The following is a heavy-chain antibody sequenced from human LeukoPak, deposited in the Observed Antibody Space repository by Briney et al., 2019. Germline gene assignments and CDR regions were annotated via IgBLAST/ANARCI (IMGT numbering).Heavy chain of an antibody. Sequence: GGSLRLSCAASGFIFSSYSMNWVRQAPGKGLEWVSYISSSSTTIHYADSVKGRFTISRDNAKNSLYLQMNSLRDEDTAVYYCARVGSLHGDPSDYWGQGTLVTVSS. V-gene: IGHV3-48*02. CDR2: ISSSSTTI. CDR3: ARVGSLHGDPSDY. D-gene: IGHD4-17*01. J-gene: IGHJ4*02. CDR1: GFIFSSYS.